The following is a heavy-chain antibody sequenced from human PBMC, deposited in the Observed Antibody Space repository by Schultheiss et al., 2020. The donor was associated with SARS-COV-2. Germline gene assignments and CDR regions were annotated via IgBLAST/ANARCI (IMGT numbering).Heavy chain of an antibody. D-gene: IGHD2-15*01. CDR2: INHSGST. V-gene: IGHV4-4*02. J-gene: IGHJ4*02. CDR3: ARWWGARSEYFDY. CDR1: GGSISSSNW. Sequence: SETLSLTCAVSGGSISSSNWWSWIRQPPGKGLEWIGEINHSGSTNYNPSLKSRVTISVDTSKNQFSLKLSSVTAADTAVYYCARWWGARSEYFDYWGQGTLVTVSS.